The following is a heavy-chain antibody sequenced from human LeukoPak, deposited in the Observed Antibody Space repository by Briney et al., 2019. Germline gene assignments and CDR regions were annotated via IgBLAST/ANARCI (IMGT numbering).Heavy chain of an antibody. CDR2: IYYSGST. CDR1: GGSISSYY. J-gene: IGHJ6*03. V-gene: IGHV4-59*01. D-gene: IGHD3-9*01. Sequence: SETLSLTCTVSGGSISSYYWSWIRQPPGKGLEWIGYIYYSGSTNYNPSLKSRVTIPVDTSKNQFSLKLSSVTAADTAVYYCARGEGVIITSPPYYYYYYMDVWGKGTTVTISS. CDR3: ARGEGVIITSPPYYYYYYMDV.